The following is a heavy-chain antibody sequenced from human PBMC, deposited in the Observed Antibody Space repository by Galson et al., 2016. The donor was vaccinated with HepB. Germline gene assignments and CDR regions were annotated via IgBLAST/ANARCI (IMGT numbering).Heavy chain of an antibody. CDR2: ISSSSGFI. V-gene: IGHV3-21*01. J-gene: IGHJ4*02. CDR1: GFDFSSFS. D-gene: IGHD6-19*01. Sequence: SLRLSCATSGFDFSSFSMNWVRQAPGKGLEWVSSISSSSGFIYYADSVQGQFTISRDNAKNSLYLQVNSLRADDTAVYYCARGTVAGSLDYWGQGTLVIVSA. CDR3: ARGTVAGSLDY.